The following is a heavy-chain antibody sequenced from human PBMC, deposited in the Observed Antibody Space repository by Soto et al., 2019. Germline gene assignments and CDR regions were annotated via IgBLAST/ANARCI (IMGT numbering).Heavy chain of an antibody. J-gene: IGHJ4*02. CDR2: ISYDGSYE. CDR1: GFTFSSYA. Sequence: QVQLVESGGGVVQPGRSLRLSCAASGFTFSSYAMHWVRQAPGKGLEWVAFISYDGSYEYYADSVKGRFTISRDNSKNPLYLQMNSLRAEDTAVYYCARGGNGCAYFDYCRQGTLVTVSS. CDR3: ARGGNGCAYFDY. V-gene: IGHV3-30-3*01. D-gene: IGHD2-15*01.